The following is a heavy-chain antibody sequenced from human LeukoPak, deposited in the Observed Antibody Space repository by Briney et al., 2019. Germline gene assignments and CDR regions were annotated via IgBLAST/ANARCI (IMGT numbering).Heavy chain of an antibody. D-gene: IGHD3-10*01. Sequence: GGSLGLSCAASGFTFSDYYMSWIRQAPGKGLEWVSYISSSGSTIYYADSVKGRFTISRDNAKNSLYLQMNSLRAEDTAVYYCAREKFVVRGVFDYWGQGTLVTVSS. CDR2: ISSSGSTI. V-gene: IGHV3-11*01. J-gene: IGHJ4*02. CDR1: GFTFSDYY. CDR3: AREKFVVRGVFDY.